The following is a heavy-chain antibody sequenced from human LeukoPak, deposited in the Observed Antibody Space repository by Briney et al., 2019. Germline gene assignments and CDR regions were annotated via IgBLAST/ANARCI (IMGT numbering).Heavy chain of an antibody. CDR2: ISFSNSTL. V-gene: IGHV3-48*04. D-gene: IGHD5-12*01. Sequence: AGGSLRLSCAASGFNVSYYSINWVRQAPGKGPEWVSYISFSNSTLYYADSVRGRFTISRDNAKNSLSLQMNSLRAEDTAVYYCAGGGATSFDYWGQGILVTVSS. CDR3: AGGGATSFDY. CDR1: GFNVSYYS. J-gene: IGHJ4*02.